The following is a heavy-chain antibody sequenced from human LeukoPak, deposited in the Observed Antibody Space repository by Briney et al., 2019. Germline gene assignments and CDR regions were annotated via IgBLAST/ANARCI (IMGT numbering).Heavy chain of an antibody. J-gene: IGHJ6*02. V-gene: IGHV3-33*01. CDR3: ARGGEMATKHYYYYGMDV. D-gene: IGHD5-24*01. Sequence: SGRSVRLSCAASGFTFSSYGMHWVRQAPGKGLEWVAVIWYDGSNKYYADSVKGRFTISRDNSKNTLYLQMNSLRAEDTAVYYCARGGEMATKHYYYYGMDVWGQGTTVTVSS. CDR1: GFTFSSYG. CDR2: IWYDGSNK.